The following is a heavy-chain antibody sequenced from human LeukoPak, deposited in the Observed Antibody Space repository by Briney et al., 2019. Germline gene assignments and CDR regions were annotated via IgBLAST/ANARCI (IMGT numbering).Heavy chain of an antibody. Sequence: GGSLRLSCAASGFTFSSYWMCWVRQAPGKGLEWVANIKQDGSEKYYVDSVKGRFTISRDNAKNSLDLQMNSLRVEDTGIYYCVKVAKYYYGSETYYFFEHWGQGTPVTASS. V-gene: IGHV3-7*01. CDR2: IKQDGSEK. CDR3: VKVAKYYYGSETYYFFEH. J-gene: IGHJ4*02. D-gene: IGHD3-10*01. CDR1: GFTFSSYW.